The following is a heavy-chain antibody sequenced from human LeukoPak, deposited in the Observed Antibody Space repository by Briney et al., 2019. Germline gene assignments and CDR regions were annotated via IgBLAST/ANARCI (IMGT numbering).Heavy chain of an antibody. Sequence: SVTQSLTCAVSGGSINSHYWGWIRQPPGKGLQWIGDIYYTGKINYNPSLKSRVTITLGTSKDHLSLNLTSVLAADTAIYYCVRRDTGWNYFDYWGQGILVTVSS. D-gene: IGHD6-19*01. V-gene: IGHV4-59*08. CDR2: IYYTGKI. J-gene: IGHJ4*02. CDR3: VRRDTGWNYFDY. CDR1: GGSINSHY.